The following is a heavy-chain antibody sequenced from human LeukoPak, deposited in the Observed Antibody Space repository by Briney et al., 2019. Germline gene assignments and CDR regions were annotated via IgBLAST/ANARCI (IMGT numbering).Heavy chain of an antibody. Sequence: SDTLSLTCTVSARSISSSNYYWGWIRQPPGKGLEWIASIYYSGRTYYNPSLKSRVTISVNTSKKQFSLKLSSVTAADTAVYYCAREGLWSRKNHFDYWGQGTLVTVSS. J-gene: IGHJ4*02. V-gene: IGHV4-39*02. CDR1: ARSISSSNYY. CDR2: IYYSGRT. CDR3: AREGLWSRKNHFDY. D-gene: IGHD5-18*01.